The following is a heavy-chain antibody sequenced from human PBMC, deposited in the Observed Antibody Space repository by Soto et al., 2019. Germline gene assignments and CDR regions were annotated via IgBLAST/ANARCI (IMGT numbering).Heavy chain of an antibody. V-gene: IGHV4-38-2*01. J-gene: IGHJ4*02. CDR2: VYRSGNT. Sequence: LSLNCAVSGFSINSGYFWGWIRQTPEKGLEYIGSVYRSGNTYYNPSLRGRVTVSVGTSKNQFSLKLNSVTAADTAVYYCARALGSYYNSGARYFDYWGQGTLVTVSS. CDR3: ARALGSYYNSGARYFDY. CDR1: GFSINSGYF. D-gene: IGHD3-10*01.